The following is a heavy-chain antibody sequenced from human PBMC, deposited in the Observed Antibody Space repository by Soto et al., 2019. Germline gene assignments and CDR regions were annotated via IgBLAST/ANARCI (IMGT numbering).Heavy chain of an antibody. CDR2: INADNGNT. V-gene: IGHV1-3*01. J-gene: IGHJ6*02. D-gene: IGHD3-10*01. CDR3: ARGGVRGVIRWDYYYYGMDV. CDR1: GYTFTNYA. Sequence: ASVKVSCKASGYTFTNYAMHWVRQAPGQRLEWMGWINADNGNTNYAQKLQGRVTMTTDTSTSTAYMELRSLRSDDTAVYYCARGGVRGVIRWDYYYYGMDVWGQGTTVTVSS.